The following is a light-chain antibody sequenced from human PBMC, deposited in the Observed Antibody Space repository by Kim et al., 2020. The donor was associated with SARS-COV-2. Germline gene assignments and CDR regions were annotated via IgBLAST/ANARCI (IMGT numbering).Light chain of an antibody. CDR2: LGS. CDR1: QSLLHSNGYNY. J-gene: IGKJ2*01. V-gene: IGKV2-28*01. Sequence: DIVVTQSPLSLPVTPGEPASISCRSSQSLLHSNGYNYLDWYVQKPGQSPQLLIYLGSYRASGVPDRFSGSGSGTDFTLRINRVEAEDVGVYYCMQALQTLGYTFGRGTKLEI. CDR3: MQALQTLGYT.